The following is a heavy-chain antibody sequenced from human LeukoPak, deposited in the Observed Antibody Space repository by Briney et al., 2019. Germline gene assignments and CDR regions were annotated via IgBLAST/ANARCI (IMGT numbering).Heavy chain of an antibody. CDR1: GFTFSSYA. CDR2: ISGSGGST. CDR3: ANANIWFGELFP. V-gene: IGHV3-23*01. J-gene: IGHJ4*02. Sequence: GGSLRLSCAASGFTFSSYAMSWVRQAPGKGLEWVSAISGSGGSTYYADSVKGRFTISRDNSKNTLYLQVNSLRAEDTAVYYCANANIWFGELFPWGQGTLVTVSS. D-gene: IGHD3-10*01.